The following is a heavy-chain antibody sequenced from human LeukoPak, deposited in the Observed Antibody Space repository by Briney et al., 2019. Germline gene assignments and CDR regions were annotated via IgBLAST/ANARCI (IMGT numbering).Heavy chain of an antibody. Sequence: GGTLRLSCAASGFTFSSYSMNWVRQAPGEGLERVSSISLNSTYINYTASVKGRFTISRDDASNSLDLQMNSLSAEDTAVYYCASGIYYASVHTWSPVWGQGTLVTVSS. CDR2: ISLNSTYI. D-gene: IGHD3-10*01. CDR1: GFTFSSYS. J-gene: IGHJ4*02. V-gene: IGHV3-21*01. CDR3: ASGIYYASVHTWSPV.